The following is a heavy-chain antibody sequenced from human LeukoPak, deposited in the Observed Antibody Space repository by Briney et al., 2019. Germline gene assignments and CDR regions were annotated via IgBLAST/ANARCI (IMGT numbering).Heavy chain of an antibody. J-gene: IGHJ4*02. Sequence: PGGSLRLSCAASGFTFSSYSMNWVRQAPGKGLEWVSSISSSSSYIYYADSVKGRFTISRDNAKNSLYLQMNSLRAEDTAVYYCASQPAELRLLLLYWGQGTLVTVSS. CDR2: ISSSSSYI. D-gene: IGHD3-22*01. CDR3: ASQPAELRLLLLY. CDR1: GFTFSSYS. V-gene: IGHV3-21*01.